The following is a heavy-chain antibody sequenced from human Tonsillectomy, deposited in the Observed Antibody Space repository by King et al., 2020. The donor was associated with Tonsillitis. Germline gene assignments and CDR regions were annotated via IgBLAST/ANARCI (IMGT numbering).Heavy chain of an antibody. CDR3: ASSPWYYYMDV. J-gene: IGHJ6*03. V-gene: IGHV3-11*01. Sequence: VQLVESGGGLVKPGGSLRLSCAASGFTFSDYYMNWIRQAPGKGLEWVSYISSSGSATYYADSVKGRFTISRDNAKNSLYLRMTSLRAEDKAVYYCASSPWYYYMDVWGKGTTVTVSS. CDR2: ISSSGSAT. CDR1: GFTFSDYY.